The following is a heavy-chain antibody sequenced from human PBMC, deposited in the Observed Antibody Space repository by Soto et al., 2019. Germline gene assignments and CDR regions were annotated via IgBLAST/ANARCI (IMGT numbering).Heavy chain of an antibody. J-gene: IGHJ4*02. CDR3: ARDPPLLWFGEPSDYYFDY. V-gene: IGHV3-7*01. CDR1: GFTFSSYW. D-gene: IGHD3-10*01. CDR2: IKQDGSEK. Sequence: EVQLVESGGGLVQPGGSLRLSCAASGFTFSSYWMSWVRQAPGKGLEWVANIKQDGSEKYYVDSVKGRFTISRDNAKNSLYLQMNSLRAEDTAVYYCARDPPLLWFGEPSDYYFDYWGQGTLVTVSS.